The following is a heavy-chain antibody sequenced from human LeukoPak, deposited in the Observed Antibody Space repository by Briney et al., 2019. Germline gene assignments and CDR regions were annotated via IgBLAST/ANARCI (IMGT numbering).Heavy chain of an antibody. CDR3: ARFITMVRAPDY. V-gene: IGHV1-18*01. CDR2: ISVYNGNT. Sequence: ASVRVSCKASGYTFSIYGFSWVRQAPGQGLEWMGWISVYNGNTNYAQKFQGRVTMTRDTSISTAYMELSRLRSDDTAVYYCARFITMVRAPDYWGQGTLVTVSS. CDR1: GYTFSIYG. J-gene: IGHJ4*02. D-gene: IGHD3-10*01.